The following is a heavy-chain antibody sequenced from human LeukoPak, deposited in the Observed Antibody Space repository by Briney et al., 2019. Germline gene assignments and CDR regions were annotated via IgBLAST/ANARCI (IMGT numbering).Heavy chain of an antibody. D-gene: IGHD3-22*01. V-gene: IGHV1-18*01. CDR1: GSTFTNYG. J-gene: IGHJ4*02. Sequence: GASVKVSCKASGSTFTNYGISWLRQAPGQGLEWMGWISAYNGDTKYAQKLQGRVTMTTDTSTSTAYMELRSLTSDDTAVYYCARDFSNTSGFKVVVDYWGQGTLVTVSS. CDR3: ARDFSNTSGFKVVVDY. CDR2: ISAYNGDT.